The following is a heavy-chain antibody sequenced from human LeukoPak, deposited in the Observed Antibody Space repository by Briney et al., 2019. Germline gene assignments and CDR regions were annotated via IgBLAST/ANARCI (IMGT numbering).Heavy chain of an antibody. CDR2: INHSGST. CDR3: ARGSLVVAARYYYYMDV. CDR1: GGSFSGYY. D-gene: IGHD2-15*01. Sequence: SETLSLTCAVYGGSFSGYYWSWIRQPPGKGLEWIGEINHSGSTNYNPSLKSRVTISVDTSKNQFSLKLSSVTAADTAVYYCARGSLVVAARYYYYMDVWGKGTTVTVSS. V-gene: IGHV4-34*01. J-gene: IGHJ6*03.